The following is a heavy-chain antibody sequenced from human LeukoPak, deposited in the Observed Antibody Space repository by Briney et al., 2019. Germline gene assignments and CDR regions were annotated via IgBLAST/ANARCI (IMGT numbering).Heavy chain of an antibody. V-gene: IGHV3-21*01. CDR1: GFTFSSYS. CDR2: ISSSSSYI. Sequence: GGSLRLSCAASGFTFSSYSMNWVRQAPGKGLEWVSSISSSSSYIYYADSVKGRFTISRDNAKNSLHLQMNSLRAEDTAVYYCARERYYDSSGVALDYWGQGTLVTVSS. J-gene: IGHJ4*02. CDR3: ARERYYDSSGVALDY. D-gene: IGHD3-22*01.